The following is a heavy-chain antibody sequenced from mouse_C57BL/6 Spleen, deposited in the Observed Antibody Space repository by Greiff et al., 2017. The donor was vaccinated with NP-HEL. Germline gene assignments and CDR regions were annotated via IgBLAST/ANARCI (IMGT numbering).Heavy chain of an antibody. CDR1: GYTFTSYW. CDR3: AREGSDYYGSSGYFDV. CDR2: IHPNSGST. V-gene: IGHV1-64*01. D-gene: IGHD1-1*01. Sequence: QVQLQQPGAELVKPGASVKLSCKASGYTFTSYWMHWVKQRPGQGLEWIGMIHPNSGSTNYNEKFKSKATLTVDKSYSTAYMQLSSLTSEDSAVDDCAREGSDYYGSSGYFDVWGTGTTVTVSS. J-gene: IGHJ1*03.